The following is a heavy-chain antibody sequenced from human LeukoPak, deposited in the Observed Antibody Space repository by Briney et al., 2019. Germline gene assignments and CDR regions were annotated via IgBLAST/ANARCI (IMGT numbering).Heavy chain of an antibody. D-gene: IGHD4-23*01. J-gene: IGHJ4*02. V-gene: IGHV4-4*07. CDR3: ARECSYCSNGRGFYY. CDR2: ILTSGST. Sequence: SETLSLTCTVTSGSISSYYWSWLRQPAGKGLEWIGRILTSGSTNYNPSLQSRVTMSVDTSKNQFSLKLNSMTAADTAVYYCARECSYCSNGRGFYYWGQGTLVTVSS. CDR1: SGSISSYY.